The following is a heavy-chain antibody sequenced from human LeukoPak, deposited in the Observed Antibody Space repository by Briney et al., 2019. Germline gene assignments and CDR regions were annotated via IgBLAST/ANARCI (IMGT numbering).Heavy chain of an antibody. J-gene: IGHJ6*02. CDR3: ARSEGGDYYDSGSAGYYYGMDV. Sequence: GASVKVSCKASGYTFTSYYMHWVRQAPGQGLEWMGIINPSGGSTGYAQKFQGRVTMTRDTSTSTVYMELSSLRSEGTAVYYCARSEGGDYYDSGSAGYYYGMDVWGQGTKVTVSS. V-gene: IGHV1-46*01. CDR2: INPSGGST. D-gene: IGHD3-22*01. CDR1: GYTFTSYY.